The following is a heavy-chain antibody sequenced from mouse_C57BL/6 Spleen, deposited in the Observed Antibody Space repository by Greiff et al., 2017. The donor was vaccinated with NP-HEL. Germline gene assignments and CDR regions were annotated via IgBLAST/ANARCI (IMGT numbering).Heavy chain of an antibody. Sequence: EVQGVESGPELVKPGASVKIPCKASGYTFTDYNMDWVKQSHGKSLEWIGDINPNNGGTIYNQKFKGKATLTVDKSSSTAYMELRSLTSEDTAVYYCARYDYDVGFAYWGQGTLVTVSA. D-gene: IGHD2-4*01. J-gene: IGHJ3*01. CDR3: ARYDYDVGFAY. CDR1: GYTFTDYN. V-gene: IGHV1-18*01. CDR2: INPNNGGT.